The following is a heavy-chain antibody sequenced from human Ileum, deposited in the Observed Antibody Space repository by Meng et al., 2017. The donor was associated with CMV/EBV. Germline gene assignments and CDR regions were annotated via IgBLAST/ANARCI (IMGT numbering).Heavy chain of an antibody. Sequence: GESLKISCAASGFTSDDYGMRWVRQAPGEGLEWVANIKQDGSEKYYVDSVKGRFTISRDNAKNSLYLPMNSLRAEDTAFYYGAREKMATRYYFDYWGQGTLVTVSS. CDR1: GFTSDDYG. D-gene: IGHD5-24*01. CDR3: AREKMATRYYFDY. CDR2: IKQDGSEK. V-gene: IGHV3-7*01. J-gene: IGHJ4*02.